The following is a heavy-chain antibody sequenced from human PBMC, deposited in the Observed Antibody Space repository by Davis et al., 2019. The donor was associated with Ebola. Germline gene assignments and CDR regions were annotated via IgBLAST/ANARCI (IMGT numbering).Heavy chain of an antibody. V-gene: IGHV3-23*01. D-gene: IGHD2-8*01. J-gene: IGHJ5*02. Sequence: GGSLRLSCTDSVITFSSYAMTWVRQAPGKGLEWVSAISGRGGSTYYADSVKGRFTIPRDNSKKTLYLQMNSLRAEDTAVYYCARGPNDGWFDPWGQGTLVTVSS. CDR3: ARGPNDGWFDP. CDR1: VITFSSYA. CDR2: ISGRGGST.